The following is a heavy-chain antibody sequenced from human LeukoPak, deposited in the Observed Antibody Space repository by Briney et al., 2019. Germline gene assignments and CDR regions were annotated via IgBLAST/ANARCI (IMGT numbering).Heavy chain of an antibody. CDR3: ARNGHYDSSGYSDY. V-gene: IGHV1-2*02. CDR1: GYTFTGYY. CDR2: INPNSGGT. J-gene: IGHJ4*02. D-gene: IGHD3-22*01. Sequence: GASVKVSCKASGYTFTGYYMHWVRQAPGQGLEWMGWINPNSGGTNYAQKFQGRVTMTRDTSISTAYMELSRLRSDDTAVYYCARNGHYDSSGYSDYWGQGTLVTVSS.